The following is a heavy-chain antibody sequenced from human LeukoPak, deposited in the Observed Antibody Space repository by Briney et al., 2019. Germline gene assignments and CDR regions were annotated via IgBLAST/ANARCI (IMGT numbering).Heavy chain of an antibody. Sequence: SVKVSCKASGGTFSSYAISWVRQAPGQGLEWMGGIIPIFGTANYAQKFQGRVTITADESTSTAYMELSSLRSEDTAVYYCARSVTAGEYQLLSAFDIWGQGTMVTVSS. CDR2: IIPIFGTA. V-gene: IGHV1-69*13. J-gene: IGHJ3*02. CDR1: GGTFSSYA. D-gene: IGHD2-2*01. CDR3: ARSVTAGEYQLLSAFDI.